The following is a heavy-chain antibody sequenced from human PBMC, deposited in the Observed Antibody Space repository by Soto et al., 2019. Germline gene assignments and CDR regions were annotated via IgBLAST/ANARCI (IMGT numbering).Heavy chain of an antibody. CDR1: GFTFTSSA. CDR3: AAESLTDSSGRQRFDY. J-gene: IGHJ4*02. CDR2: IVVGSGNT. V-gene: IGHV1-58*01. D-gene: IGHD6-19*01. Sequence: ASVKVSCKASGFTFTSSAVQWVRQARGQRLEWIGWIVVGSGNTNYAQKFQERVTITRDMSTSTAYMELSSLRSEDTAVYYCAAESLTDSSGRQRFDYWGQGTLVTVSS.